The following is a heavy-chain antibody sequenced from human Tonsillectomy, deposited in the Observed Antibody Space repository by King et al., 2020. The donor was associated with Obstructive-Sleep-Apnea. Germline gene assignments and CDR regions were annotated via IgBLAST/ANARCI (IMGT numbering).Heavy chain of an antibody. J-gene: IGHJ5*02. CDR2: ISYDGSNK. CDR1: GFTFSSYA. V-gene: IGHV3-30*04. D-gene: IGHD3-9*01. CDR3: ARDRYYDILIARGGWFDP. Sequence: VQLVESGEGVVQPGRSLRLSCAASGFTFSSYAMHWVRQAPGKGLEWVAVISYDGSNKYYADSVKGRFTISRDNSKNTLYLQMNSLRAEDTAVYYCARDRYYDILIARGGWFDPWGQGTLVTVSS.